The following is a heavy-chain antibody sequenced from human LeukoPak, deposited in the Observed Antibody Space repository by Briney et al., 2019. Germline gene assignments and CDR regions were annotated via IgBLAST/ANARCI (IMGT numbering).Heavy chain of an antibody. CDR2: ISGSGGST. CDR3: AKVVSGYYYVVY. D-gene: IGHD3-22*01. J-gene: IGHJ4*02. Sequence: GGTLRLSCAASGFTFSSYGMSWVRQAPGKGLEWVSAISGSGGSTYYADSVKGRFTISRDNSKNTLYLQMNSLRAEDTAVYYCAKVVSGYYYVVYWGQGTLVTVSS. CDR1: GFTFSSYG. V-gene: IGHV3-23*01.